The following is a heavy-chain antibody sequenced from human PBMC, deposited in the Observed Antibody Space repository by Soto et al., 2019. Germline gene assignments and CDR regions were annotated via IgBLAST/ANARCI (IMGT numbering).Heavy chain of an antibody. V-gene: IGHV1-2*04. CDR3: ARRDSSNSSSSGYYYYYGMDV. D-gene: IGHD6-6*01. CDR1: GYIFTGYY. J-gene: IGHJ6*02. CDR2: INPNSGGT. Sequence: ASVKVSCKASGYIFTGYYMHWVRQAPGQGLEWMGWINPNSGGTNYAQKFQGWVTMTRDTSISTAYMELSRLRSDDTAVYYCARRDSSNSSSSGYYYYYGMDVWGQGTTVTVSS.